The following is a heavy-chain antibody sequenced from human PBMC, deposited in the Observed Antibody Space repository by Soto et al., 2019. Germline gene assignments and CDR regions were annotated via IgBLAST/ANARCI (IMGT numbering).Heavy chain of an antibody. V-gene: IGHV3-30*18. J-gene: IGHJ3*02. Sequence: QVQLVESGGGVVQPGRSLRLSCAASGFTFSSYGMHWVRQAPGKGLEWVAVISYDGSNKYYADSVKGRFTISRDNSKNTLYLQMNSLRVDETVVYYCANSYSYDSSGYPDAFAIWGQGTMVTVSS. CDR3: ANSYSYDSSGYPDAFAI. CDR1: GFTFSSYG. D-gene: IGHD3-22*01. CDR2: ISYDGSNK.